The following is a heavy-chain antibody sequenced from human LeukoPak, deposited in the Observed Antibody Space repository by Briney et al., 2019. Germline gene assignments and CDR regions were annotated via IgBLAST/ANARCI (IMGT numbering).Heavy chain of an antibody. J-gene: IGHJ5*02. V-gene: IGHV4-59*01. Sequence: SETLSLTCTVSGDSISSYYWSWIRQPPGKGLEWIGYIHYSGSTNYNPSLKSRVTISVDTSKNQFSLKLTSVTAADTAVYYCAKTGYDSSGNWFDPWGQGTLVTVFS. D-gene: IGHD3-22*01. CDR1: GDSISSYY. CDR2: IHYSGST. CDR3: AKTGYDSSGNWFDP.